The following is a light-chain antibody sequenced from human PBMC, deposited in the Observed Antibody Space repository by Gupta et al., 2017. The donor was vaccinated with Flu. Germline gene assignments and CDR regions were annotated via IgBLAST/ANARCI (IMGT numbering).Light chain of an antibody. V-gene: IGLV3-21*03. J-gene: IGLJ2*01. CDR1: NIGSRS. CDR3: QVWDSSTDLVI. Sequence: GTTTSITCGGDNIGSRSVHWHQQRPGQAPLLFVYDDGARPAGIPERFSGSNSGTTATLTISRVEAGDEADYYCQVWDSSTDLVIFGGGTKLTVL. CDR2: DDG.